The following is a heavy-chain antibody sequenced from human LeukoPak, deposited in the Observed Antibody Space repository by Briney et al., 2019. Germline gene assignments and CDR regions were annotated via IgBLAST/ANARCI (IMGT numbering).Heavy chain of an antibody. Sequence: GGSLRLSCAASGFTVSSNYMSWVRQAPGKGLEWVSIIYSGGSTFYADSVKGRFTISRDNSKNTLYLQMNSLRAEDTAVYYCARTVTGGSWGRNWFDPWGQGTLVTVSS. CDR1: GFTVSSNY. D-gene: IGHD2-8*02. CDR3: ARTVTGGSWGRNWFDP. J-gene: IGHJ5*02. V-gene: IGHV3-53*01. CDR2: IYSGGST.